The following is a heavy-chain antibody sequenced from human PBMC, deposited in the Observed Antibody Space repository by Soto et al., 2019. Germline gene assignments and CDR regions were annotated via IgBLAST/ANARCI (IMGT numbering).Heavy chain of an antibody. CDR3: ARGVVGNY. Sequence: QVQLVQSGAEVKKPGASVKVSCKASGYTFTDYDVVWVRQATGQGLEWMGRINPNSGNTGYAQKLQDRVTMTRNTSISTAYMELSSLRSEDTAVYYCARGVVGNYWGQGTLVTVSS. V-gene: IGHV1-8*01. CDR1: GYTFTDYD. J-gene: IGHJ4*02. D-gene: IGHD2-15*01. CDR2: INPNSGNT.